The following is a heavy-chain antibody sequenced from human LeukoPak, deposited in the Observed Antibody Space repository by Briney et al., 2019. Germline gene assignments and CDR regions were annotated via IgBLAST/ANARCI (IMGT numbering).Heavy chain of an antibody. V-gene: IGHV3-7*01. Sequence: GGSLRLSCAASGFTFSRYWMSWVRQAPGKGLEWVANINQDGSKKYYVDSIKGRFTISRDNAKNSLYLQMISLRAEDTALYYCARVFSGWYGNYMDVWGKGTTVTVSS. CDR1: GFTFSRYW. J-gene: IGHJ6*03. CDR3: ARVFSGWYGNYMDV. CDR2: INQDGSKK. D-gene: IGHD6-19*01.